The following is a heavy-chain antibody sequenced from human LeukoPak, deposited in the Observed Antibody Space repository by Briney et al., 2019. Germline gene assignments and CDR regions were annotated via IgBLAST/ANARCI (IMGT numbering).Heavy chain of an antibody. J-gene: IGHJ4*02. D-gene: IGHD3-9*01. V-gene: IGHV3-30*04. CDR3: ARVRYFDWLRSDY. CDR2: ISYDGSNK. CDR1: GFTFSSYA. Sequence: GGSLRLSCAASGFTFSSYAMHWVRQAPGKGLEWVAVISYDGSNKYYADSVKGRFTISRDNSKNTLYLQMNSLRAEDTAVYYCARVRYFDWLRSDYWGQGTLVTVSS.